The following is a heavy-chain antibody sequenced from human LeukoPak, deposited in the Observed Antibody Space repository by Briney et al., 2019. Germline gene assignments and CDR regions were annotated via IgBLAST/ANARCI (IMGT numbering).Heavy chain of an antibody. J-gene: IGHJ4*02. V-gene: IGHV1-69*05. CDR2: INPKFGTT. D-gene: IGHD1-1*01. CDR1: GDTFSNDA. CDR3: ARRSRQPRHAYFDY. Sequence: VASVKVSCKTSGDTFSNDAISWVRQAPGQGPEWMGDINPKFGTTNYAQKFRGRVSITTDDSTTTAYMELSRLKSDDTAVYYSARRSRQPRHAYFDYWGLGTLVTVSS.